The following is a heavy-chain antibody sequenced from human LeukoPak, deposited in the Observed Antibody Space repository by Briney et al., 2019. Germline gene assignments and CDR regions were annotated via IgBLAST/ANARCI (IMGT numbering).Heavy chain of an antibody. D-gene: IGHD2-2*01. Sequence: ASVKVSCKASGYTFTGYYMHWVRQAPGQGLEWMGWINPNSGGTNYAQKFQGRVTMTRDTSISTAYMELSRLRSDDTAVDYCARVQRPAARHYTVAIQNWFDPWGQGTLVTVSS. CDR1: GYTFTGYY. V-gene: IGHV1-2*02. CDR2: INPNSGGT. CDR3: ARVQRPAARHYTVAIQNWFDP. J-gene: IGHJ5*02.